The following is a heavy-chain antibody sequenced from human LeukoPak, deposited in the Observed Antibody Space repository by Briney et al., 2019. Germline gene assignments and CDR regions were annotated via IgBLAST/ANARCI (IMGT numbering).Heavy chain of an antibody. CDR3: ARGIYSGYHYFDY. J-gene: IGHJ4*02. CDR2: IWSDGSNK. CDR1: GFTFSGYG. D-gene: IGHD5-12*01. V-gene: IGHV3-33*01. Sequence: PGRSLRLSCAASGFTFSGYGMHWVRQPPGKGLEWVAVIWSDGSNKYYGDSVKGRFTISRDNSKNTLYLQMNSLRAEDTAVYYCARGIYSGYHYFDYWGQGTLVTVSS.